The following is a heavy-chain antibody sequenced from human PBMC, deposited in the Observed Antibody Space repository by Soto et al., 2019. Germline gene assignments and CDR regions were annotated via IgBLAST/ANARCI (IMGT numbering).Heavy chain of an antibody. D-gene: IGHD5-18*01. Sequence: PGESLKISCKGSGYSFTSYWISWVRQMPGKGLEWMGRIDPSDSYTNYSPSFQGHVTISADKSISTAYLQWSSLKASDTAMYYCARLGGVSYGYPYYYYGMDVWGQGTTVTVSS. CDR3: ARLGGVSYGYPYYYYGMDV. CDR1: GYSFTSYW. J-gene: IGHJ6*02. CDR2: IDPSDSYT. V-gene: IGHV5-10-1*01.